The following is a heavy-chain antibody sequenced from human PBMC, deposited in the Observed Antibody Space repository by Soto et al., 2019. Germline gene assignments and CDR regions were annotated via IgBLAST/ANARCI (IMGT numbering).Heavy chain of an antibody. Sequence: QVQLVQSGAEVKKPGASVKVSCKASGYTFTSFGISWVRQAPGQGLEWMGWISAYNGNTNYAENLQGRVTMNTDTTTSTAYMELRSLRSDDTDVYYCARDHRGGTDAFDIWGQGTMVTVSS. CDR1: GYTFTSFG. V-gene: IGHV1-18*01. D-gene: IGHD2-15*01. CDR3: ARDHRGGTDAFDI. J-gene: IGHJ3*02. CDR2: ISAYNGNT.